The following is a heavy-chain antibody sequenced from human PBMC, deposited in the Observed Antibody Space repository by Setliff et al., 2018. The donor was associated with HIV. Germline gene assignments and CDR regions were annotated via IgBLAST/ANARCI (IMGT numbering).Heavy chain of an antibody. V-gene: IGHV1-24*01. J-gene: IGHJ3*02. Sequence: ASVKVSCKGQVRDRVSELSRHWVRQAPGKGLEWMGGFDPEDGNTIYAQKFQGRVTMTADTSTDTAYMELSSLRSEDTAVYYCATVSHTNVAAHDAFDIWGQGTMVTVSS. CDR1: VRDRVSELS. CDR3: ATVSHTNVAAHDAFDI. D-gene: IGHD6-19*01. CDR2: FDPEDGNT.